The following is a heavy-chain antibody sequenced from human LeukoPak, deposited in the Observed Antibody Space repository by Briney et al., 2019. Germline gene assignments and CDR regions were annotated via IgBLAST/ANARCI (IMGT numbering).Heavy chain of an antibody. Sequence: GASVKVSCKASGYTFTSYGISWVRQAPGQGLEWVGWISAYNGNTSYAQKFQGRVTMTTDTSTRIVHMELRSLRSDDTAIYYCARGGARFGDAFDYWGQGILVTVSS. J-gene: IGHJ4*02. V-gene: IGHV1-18*01. CDR3: ARGGARFGDAFDY. CDR2: ISAYNGNT. CDR1: GYTFTSYG. D-gene: IGHD3-10*01.